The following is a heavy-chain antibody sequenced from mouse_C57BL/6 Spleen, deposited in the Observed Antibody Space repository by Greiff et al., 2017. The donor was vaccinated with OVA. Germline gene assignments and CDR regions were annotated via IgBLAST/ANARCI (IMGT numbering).Heavy chain of an antibody. CDR1: GFTFSSYA. Sequence: EVKLVESGGGLVKPGGSLKLSCAASGFTFSSYAMSWVRQTPEKRLEWVATISDGGSYTYYPDNVKGRFTISRDNAKNNLYLQMSHLKSEDTAMYYCARDDYDYGVFDYWGQGTTLTVSS. CDR2: ISDGGSYT. V-gene: IGHV5-4*01. CDR3: ARDDYDYGVFDY. J-gene: IGHJ2*01. D-gene: IGHD2-4*01.